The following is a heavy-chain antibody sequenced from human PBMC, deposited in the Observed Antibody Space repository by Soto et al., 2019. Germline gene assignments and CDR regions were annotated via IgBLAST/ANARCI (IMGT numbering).Heavy chain of an antibody. CDR3: ARDRDDFWSGYYFPVRYFDY. V-gene: IGHV3-7*01. CDR1: GFTFSSYW. CDR2: IKQDGSEK. J-gene: IGHJ4*02. D-gene: IGHD3-3*01. Sequence: GGSLRLSCAASGFTFSSYWMSWVRQSPGKGLEWVANIKQDGSEKYYVDSVKGRFTISRDNAKNSLYLQMNSLRAEDTAVYYCARDRDDFWSGYYFPVRYFDYWGQGTLVTVSS.